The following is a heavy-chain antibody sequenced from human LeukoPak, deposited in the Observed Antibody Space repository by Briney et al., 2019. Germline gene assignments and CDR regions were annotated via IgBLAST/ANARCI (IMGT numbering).Heavy chain of an antibody. CDR2: ITYDGYYK. J-gene: IGHJ6*02. CDR3: AKDLISMVRGSPMDV. Sequence: GGSLRLSCAASGFTLSSYGMHWVRQAPGKGLEWVALITYDGYYKYYADSVKGRFTISRDNSKNMYLQMNSLRAEDTAVYYCAKDLISMVRGSPMDVWGQGTTVTVSS. CDR1: GFTLSSYG. V-gene: IGHV3-30*18. D-gene: IGHD3-10*01.